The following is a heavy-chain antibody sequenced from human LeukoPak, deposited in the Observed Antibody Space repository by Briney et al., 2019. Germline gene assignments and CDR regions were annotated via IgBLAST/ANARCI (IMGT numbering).Heavy chain of an antibody. CDR2: LNADGNSI. J-gene: IGHJ4*02. CDR3: AGAYSAYDPFDY. CDR1: GFTFSNYW. Sequence: GGSLRLSCAASGFTFSNYWMHWVRQAPGKWLVWVSRLNADGNSITYADSVRGRFTISRDNAKNTVHLQMNSLRVEDTAIYFCAGAYSAYDPFDYWGQGTLVTVSS. V-gene: IGHV3-74*01. D-gene: IGHD5-12*01.